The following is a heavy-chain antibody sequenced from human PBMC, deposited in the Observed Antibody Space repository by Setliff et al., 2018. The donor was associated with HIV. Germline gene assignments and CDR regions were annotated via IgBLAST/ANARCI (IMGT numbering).Heavy chain of an antibody. Sequence: GSLRLSCDAAEFTFSDSWMHWGRQLPGQGPVWGSTINSDGGTTYYADSVKGRFTISRDDSKNTLFLQLNSLRPEDTAVYYCASARIPTGGTSTSNDYWGQGALVTVSS. D-gene: IGHD1-1*01. CDR1: EFTFSDSW. CDR3: ASARIPTGGTSTSNDY. V-gene: IGHV3-74*01. CDR2: INSDGGTT. J-gene: IGHJ4*02.